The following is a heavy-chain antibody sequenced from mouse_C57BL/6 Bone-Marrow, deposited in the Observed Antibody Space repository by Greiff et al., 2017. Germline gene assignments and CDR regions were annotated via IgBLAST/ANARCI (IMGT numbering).Heavy chain of an antibody. Sequence: VQLVESGAELSRPGASVKMSCKASGYTFTSYTMHWVKQRPGQGLEWIGYINPSSGYTNYNQKFKDKATLTADKSSSTAYMQLSSLTSEDSAVYDCARGGYCGSRYFDVWGTGTTVTVSS. CDR3: ARGGYCGSRYFDV. D-gene: IGHD1-1*01. CDR1: GYTFTSYT. V-gene: IGHV1-4*01. CDR2: INPSSGYT. J-gene: IGHJ1*03.